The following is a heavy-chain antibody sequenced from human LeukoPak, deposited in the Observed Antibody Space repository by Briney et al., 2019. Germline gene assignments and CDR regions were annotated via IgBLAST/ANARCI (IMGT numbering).Heavy chain of an antibody. CDR1: GFTFSSYG. Sequence: PGGSLRLSCAASGFTFSSYGMHWVRQAPGKGLEWVAVISYDGSNKYYADSVKGRFTISRDNSKDTLYLQMNSLGAEDTAVYYCAKDGVGPGYGEPYFDYWGQGTLVTVSS. CDR3: AKDGVGPGYGEPYFDY. J-gene: IGHJ4*02. V-gene: IGHV3-30*18. D-gene: IGHD4-17*01. CDR2: ISYDGSNK.